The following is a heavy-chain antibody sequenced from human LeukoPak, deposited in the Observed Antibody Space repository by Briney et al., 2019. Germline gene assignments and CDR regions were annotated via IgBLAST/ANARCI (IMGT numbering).Heavy chain of an antibody. Sequence: SETLSLTCTVSGGSVTSYYWSWIRQPPGKGLEWIGYMYYSGSTSYNPSLKSRVTISVDTSKNQLSLKLRSVTAADTAVYYCARKKGIAAAGAFGGWFDPWGQGTLVTVSS. D-gene: IGHD6-13*01. CDR3: ARKKGIAAAGAFGGWFDP. CDR1: GGSVTSYY. J-gene: IGHJ5*02. V-gene: IGHV4-59*02. CDR2: MYYSGST.